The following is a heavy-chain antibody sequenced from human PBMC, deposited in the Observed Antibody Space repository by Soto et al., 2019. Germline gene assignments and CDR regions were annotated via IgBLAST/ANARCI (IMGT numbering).Heavy chain of an antibody. CDR1: GFTFSSYS. Sequence: GGSLRLSCAASGFTFSSYSMNWVRQAPGKGLEWVSSISSSSSYIYYADSVKGRFTISRDNAKNSLYLQMNSLRAEDTAVYYCARDCGGDCRDDAFDIWGQGTMVTVSS. CDR2: ISSSSSYI. D-gene: IGHD2-21*02. CDR3: ARDCGGDCRDDAFDI. J-gene: IGHJ3*02. V-gene: IGHV3-21*01.